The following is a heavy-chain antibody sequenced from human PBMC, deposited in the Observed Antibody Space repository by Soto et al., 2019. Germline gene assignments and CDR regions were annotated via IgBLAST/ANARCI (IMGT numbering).Heavy chain of an antibody. V-gene: IGHV1-18*01. Sequence: ASVKVSCKTSGYTFNTYGINWVRQAPGQGLELMGWISAYDGKTTYAEKFQGRITLTTDTSTSTAYMELRSLRSDDTAIYYCARDPHEFWTSYWFDPWGQGTLVTVSS. CDR3: ARDPHEFWTSYWFDP. CDR1: GYTFNTYG. D-gene: IGHD3-3*01. J-gene: IGHJ5*02. CDR2: ISAYDGKT.